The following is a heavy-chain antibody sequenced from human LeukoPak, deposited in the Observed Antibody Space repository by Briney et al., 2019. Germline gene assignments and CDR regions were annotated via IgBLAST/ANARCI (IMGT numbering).Heavy chain of an antibody. J-gene: IGHJ4*02. CDR3: ARGRPKITKKRFLEWLLLDY. Sequence: SETLSLTCAVYGGSFSGYYWSWIRQPPGKGLEWIGEINHSGSTNYNPSLKSRVTISVDTSKNQFSLKLTSVTAADTAVYYCARGRPKITKKRFLEWLLLDYWGQGTLVTVSS. CDR1: GGSFSGYY. V-gene: IGHV4-34*01. D-gene: IGHD3-3*01. CDR2: INHSGST.